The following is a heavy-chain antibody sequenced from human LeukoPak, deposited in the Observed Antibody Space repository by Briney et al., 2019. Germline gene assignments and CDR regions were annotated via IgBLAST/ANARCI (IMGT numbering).Heavy chain of an antibody. CDR2: ISYDGSNK. D-gene: IGHD6-13*01. CDR1: GFTFSSYA. V-gene: IGHV3-30-3*01. J-gene: IGHJ4*02. Sequence: GGSLRLSCAASGFTFSSYAMHWVRQAPGKGLEWVAVISYDGSNKYYADSVKGHFTISRDNSKNTLYLQMNSLRAEDTAVYYCARDEESSSCFDYWGQGTLVTVSS. CDR3: ARDEESSSCFDY.